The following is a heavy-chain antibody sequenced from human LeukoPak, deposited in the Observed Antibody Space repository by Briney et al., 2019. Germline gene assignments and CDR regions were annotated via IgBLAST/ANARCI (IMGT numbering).Heavy chain of an antibody. CDR3: AKQGIRGTGSSPAYFDY. CDR2: ISGSGGST. D-gene: IGHD1-26*01. V-gene: IGHV3-23*01. Sequence: PGGSLRLSCAASGFTFSSYGMSWVRQAPGKGLEWVSGISGSGGSTYYADSVKGRFTISRDNSKNTLYLQMNSLRAEDSAVYYCAKQGIRGTGSSPAYFDYWGQGTLVTVSS. CDR1: GFTFSSYG. J-gene: IGHJ4*02.